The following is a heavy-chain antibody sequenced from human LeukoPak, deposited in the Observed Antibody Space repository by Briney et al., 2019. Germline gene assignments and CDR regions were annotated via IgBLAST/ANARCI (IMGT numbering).Heavy chain of an antibody. CDR3: ARQDYYYYMDV. CDR1: GGSISGYY. Sequence: SETLSLTCTVSGGSISGYYWSWIRQLPGKGLEWIGYMYYSGSTKYNPSLKSRVTISVDTSKNQLSLKLSSVTAADTAVYYCARQDYYYYMDVWGKGTTVTVSS. V-gene: IGHV4-59*08. CDR2: MYYSGST. J-gene: IGHJ6*03.